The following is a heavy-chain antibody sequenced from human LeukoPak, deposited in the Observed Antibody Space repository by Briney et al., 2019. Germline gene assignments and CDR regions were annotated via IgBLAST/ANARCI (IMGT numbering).Heavy chain of an antibody. V-gene: IGHV3-23*01. CDR2: ISGSGGST. Sequence: GGSLRLSCAASGFTFSNYAMSLVRLAPGKGLEWVSAISGSGGSTYYADSVKGRFTISRYNSKNTLYLQMNSLRAEDTAVYYCAKAGVTVRGVNDYWGQGTLVTVSS. J-gene: IGHJ4*02. CDR1: GFTFSNYA. D-gene: IGHD3-10*01. CDR3: AKAGVTVRGVNDY.